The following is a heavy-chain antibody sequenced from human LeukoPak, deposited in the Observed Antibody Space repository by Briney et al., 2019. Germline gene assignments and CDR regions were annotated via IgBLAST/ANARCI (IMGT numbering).Heavy chain of an antibody. CDR2: MKQDGSET. CDR3: VKSGGYATAIRYFDL. CDR1: GFTFSSYW. D-gene: IGHD2-21*02. J-gene: IGHJ2*01. V-gene: IGHV3-7*03. Sequence: GGSLRLSCAASGFTFSSYWISWVRQAPGKGLEWVASMKQDGSETQYVDSVKGRFTISRDNAKNSLYLQMDSLRTEDTALYYCVKSGGYATAIRYFDLWGRGTLVTVSS.